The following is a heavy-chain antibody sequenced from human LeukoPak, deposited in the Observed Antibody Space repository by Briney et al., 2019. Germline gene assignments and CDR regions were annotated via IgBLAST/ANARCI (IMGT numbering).Heavy chain of an antibody. CDR3: ARYHTSSWSLSWYFDL. CDR1: GGSISSYY. D-gene: IGHD6-13*01. CDR2: IYYSGST. V-gene: IGHV4-59*01. J-gene: IGHJ2*01. Sequence: SETLSLTCTVSGGSISSYYWSWIRQPPGKGLEWIGYIYYSGSTNYNPSLKSRVTISVDTSKNQFSLKLSSVTAADTAVYFCARYHTSSWSLSWYFDLWGRGTLVIVSS.